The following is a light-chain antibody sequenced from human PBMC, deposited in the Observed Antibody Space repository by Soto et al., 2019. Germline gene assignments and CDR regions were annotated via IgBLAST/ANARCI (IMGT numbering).Light chain of an antibody. CDR2: DPS. V-gene: IGKV1-17*01. CDR3: LQPNSFPFT. CDR1: QGIRNH. Sequence: DIQMTQSPSSLSASVGDRVTITCRASQGIRNHLGWYQQKPSQAPKRLIYDPSSLQSGVDSRLRGSGYGTELTLTISRLQTEDFATYYCLQPNSFPFTFGQGTRLEIK. J-gene: IGKJ5*01.